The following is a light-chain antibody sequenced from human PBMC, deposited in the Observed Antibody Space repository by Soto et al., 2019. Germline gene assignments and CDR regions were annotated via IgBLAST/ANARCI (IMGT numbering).Light chain of an antibody. J-gene: IGLJ1*01. Sequence: QSVLTQPASVSGSPGQSITISCTGTSSDVEIYNFVSWYQQHPGRAPKFVIYEVSKRPSGISNRFSGSKSGNTASLTISVLQPEDEADYYCCSYASNSAYVFGTGTKVTVL. CDR2: EVS. CDR3: CSYASNSAYV. CDR1: SSDVEIYNF. V-gene: IGLV2-23*02.